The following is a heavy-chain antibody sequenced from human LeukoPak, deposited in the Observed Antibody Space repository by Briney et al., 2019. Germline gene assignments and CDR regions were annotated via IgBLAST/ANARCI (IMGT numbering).Heavy chain of an antibody. CDR3: ARQTAMGRYNWFDP. CDR2: IYYSGST. D-gene: IGHD5-18*01. V-gene: IGHV4-39*01. J-gene: IGHJ5*02. Sequence: PSETLSLTCTVSGGSISSSSYYWGWIRQPPGRGLEWIGSIYYSGSTYYNPSLKSRVTISVDTSKNQFSLKLSSVTAADTAVYHCARQTAMGRYNWFDPWGQGTLVTVSS. CDR1: GGSISSSSYY.